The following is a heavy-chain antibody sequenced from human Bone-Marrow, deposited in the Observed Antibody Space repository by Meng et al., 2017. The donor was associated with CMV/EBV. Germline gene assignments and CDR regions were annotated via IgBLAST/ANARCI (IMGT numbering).Heavy chain of an antibody. D-gene: IGHD1-14*01. Sequence: SETLSLTCTVSGGSISSSSYYWGWIRQPPGKGLEWIGSIYYSGSTYYNPSLKSRVTISVDTSKNQFSLKLSSVTAADTAVYYCARRLPGGWFDPWGQGNLVTFAS. CDR2: IYYSGST. V-gene: IGHV4-39*07. CDR1: GGSISSSSYY. CDR3: ARRLPGGWFDP. J-gene: IGHJ5*02.